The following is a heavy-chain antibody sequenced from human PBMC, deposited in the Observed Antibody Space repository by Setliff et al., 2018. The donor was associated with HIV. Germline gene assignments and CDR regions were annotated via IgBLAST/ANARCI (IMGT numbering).Heavy chain of an antibody. V-gene: IGHV1-46*01. J-gene: IGHJ6*03. Sequence: ASVKVSCKASGYTFTSYYMHWVRQAPGQGLEWMGIINPSGGSTSYAQKFQGRVTMIRDTSTSTVYMELSSLRSEGTAVYYCARWHSYYDSWSGYYRYYMDVWGKGTTVTVSS. CDR3: ARWHSYYDSWSGYYRYYMDV. CDR2: INPSGGST. D-gene: IGHD3-3*01. CDR1: GYTFTSYY.